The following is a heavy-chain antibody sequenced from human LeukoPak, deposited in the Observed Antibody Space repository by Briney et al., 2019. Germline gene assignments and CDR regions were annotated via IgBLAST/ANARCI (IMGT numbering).Heavy chain of an antibody. V-gene: IGHV1-2*02. Sequence: ASVKLSCTASEYTFTSYHIHWVRQAPGQGLEWIVWLDPNTGGTDTTQKFQVGLTMPRDSSISPAYIELSSLRSDDTAVYYCARGTYTGEAFDIWGQGTMVTVSS. J-gene: IGHJ3*02. D-gene: IGHD7-27*01. CDR3: ARGTYTGEAFDI. CDR1: EYTFTSYH. CDR2: LDPNTGGT.